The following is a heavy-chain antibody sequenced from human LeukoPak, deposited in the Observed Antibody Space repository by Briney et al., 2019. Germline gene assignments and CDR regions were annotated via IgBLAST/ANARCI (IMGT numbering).Heavy chain of an antibody. J-gene: IGHJ5*02. D-gene: IGHD2-15*01. CDR1: GGSISSYY. V-gene: IGHV4-4*07. Sequence: SETQSLTCTVSGGSISSYYWSWIRQPAGKGLEWIGRIYTSGSTNYNPSLKSRVTMSVDTSKNQFSLKLSSVTAADTAVYYCARDLGLGRWGWFDPWGQGTLVTVSS. CDR2: IYTSGST. CDR3: ARDLGLGRWGWFDP.